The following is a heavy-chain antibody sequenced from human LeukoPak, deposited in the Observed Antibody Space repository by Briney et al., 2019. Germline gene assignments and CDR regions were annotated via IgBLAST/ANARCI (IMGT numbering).Heavy chain of an antibody. CDR1: GGSISSYY. CDR2: IYYGGST. D-gene: IGHD5-12*01. J-gene: IGHJ4*02. CDR3: ARLGGYEDY. V-gene: IGHV4-59*08. Sequence: SETLSLTCTVSGGSISSYYWSWIRQPPGKGLEWIGYIYYGGSTNYNPSLQSRVTISVDTSKSQFSLKLSSVTAADTAVYYCARLGGYEDYWGQGTLVTVSS.